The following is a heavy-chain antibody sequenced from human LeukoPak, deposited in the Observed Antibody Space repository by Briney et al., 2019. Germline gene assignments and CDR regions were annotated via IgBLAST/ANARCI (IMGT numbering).Heavy chain of an antibody. J-gene: IGHJ6*03. CDR3: TRDMCSSTSCYHRYYMDV. CDR2: IKSKTDGGTT. Sequence: GGSLRLSCAASGFTFSNAWMSWVRQAPGKGLEWVGRIKSKTDGGTTEYAASVKGRFTISRDDSKSIAYLQMNSLKTEDTAVYYCTRDMCSSTSCYHRYYMDVWGKGTTVTISS. CDR1: GFTFSNAW. D-gene: IGHD2-2*01. V-gene: IGHV3-15*01.